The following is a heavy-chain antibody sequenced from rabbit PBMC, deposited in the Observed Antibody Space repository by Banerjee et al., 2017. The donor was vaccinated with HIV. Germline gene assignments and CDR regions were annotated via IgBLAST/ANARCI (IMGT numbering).Heavy chain of an antibody. J-gene: IGHJ4*01. CDR1: GFDLSSYYY. CDR2: IYTGTSGST. V-gene: IGHV1S40*01. Sequence: QSLEESGGDLVQPEGSLTLTCTASGFDLSSYYYICWVRQAPEKGLELIACIYTGTSGSTWYANWAKGRFTISKPSSTTVTLQMPSLTAADTATYFCARDETDDGFNLWGPGTLVTVS. D-gene: IGHD2-1*01. CDR3: ARDETDDGFNL.